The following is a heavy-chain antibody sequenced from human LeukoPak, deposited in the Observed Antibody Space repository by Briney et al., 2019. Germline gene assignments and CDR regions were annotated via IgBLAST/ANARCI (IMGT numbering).Heavy chain of an antibody. Sequence: PGGSLRLSCAASGFTFSSYWMHWVRQAPGKGLVWVSRINSDGSSTRYADSVKGRFTISRDNAKNTLYPQMNSLRAEDTAVYYCARGTKYSGSYSGDYWGQGTLVTVSS. V-gene: IGHV3-74*01. J-gene: IGHJ4*02. D-gene: IGHD1-26*01. CDR3: ARGTKYSGSYSGDY. CDR1: GFTFSSYW. CDR2: INSDGSST.